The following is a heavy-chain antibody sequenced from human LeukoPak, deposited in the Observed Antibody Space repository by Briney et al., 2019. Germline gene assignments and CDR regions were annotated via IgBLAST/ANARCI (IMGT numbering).Heavy chain of an antibody. D-gene: IGHD2-15*01. CDR1: GFTFSNFG. J-gene: IGHJ6*02. CDR2: IPYAESNK. CDR3: AKASGEAYYYEMDV. Sequence: GGSLRLSCAAHGFTFSNFGMHWVRQAPGKGLEWVAFIPYAESNKFYADSVKGRFTISRDNSKNTLSLHVNSLRTEDTAVYYCAKASGEAYYYEMDVWGQGTTVTVSS. V-gene: IGHV3-30*02.